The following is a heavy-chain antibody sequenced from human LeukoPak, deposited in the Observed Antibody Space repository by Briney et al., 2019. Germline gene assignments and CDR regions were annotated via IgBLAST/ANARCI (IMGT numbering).Heavy chain of an antibody. CDR2: ISGSGGST. V-gene: IGHV3-23*01. Sequence: GGSLRLSCAASGFTFSSYVMSWVRQAPGKGLEWVSAISGSGGSTYDADSVKGRFTISRDNAKNSLYLQMSNLRAEDTAVYFCARGGGLDVWGQGATVTVSS. D-gene: IGHD3-16*01. J-gene: IGHJ6*02. CDR1: GFTFSSYV. CDR3: ARGGGLDV.